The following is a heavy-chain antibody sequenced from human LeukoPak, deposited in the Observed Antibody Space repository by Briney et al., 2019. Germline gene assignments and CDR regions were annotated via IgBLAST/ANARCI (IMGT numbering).Heavy chain of an antibody. Sequence: GGSLRLSCAASEFTFSSYWMHWVRQAPGKGLEWVSAISGSGGSTYYADSVKGRFTISRDNSKNTLYLQMNSLRAEDTAVYYCAKRITGTTNGYYYYYMDVWGKGTTVTVSS. V-gene: IGHV3-23*01. J-gene: IGHJ6*03. CDR2: ISGSGGST. CDR1: EFTFSSYW. D-gene: IGHD1-7*01. CDR3: AKRITGTTNGYYYYYMDV.